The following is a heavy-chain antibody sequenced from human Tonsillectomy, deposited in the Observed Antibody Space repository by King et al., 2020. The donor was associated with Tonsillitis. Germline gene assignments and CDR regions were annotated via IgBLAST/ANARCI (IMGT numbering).Heavy chain of an antibody. J-gene: IGHJ6*02. CDR3: ARPGRDCTNGVCYYYYGMDV. CDR1: GFTFSSYA. CDR2: ISYDGSNK. V-gene: IGHV3-30-3*01. Sequence: VQLVESGGGVVQPGRSLRLSCAASGFTFSSYAMHWVRPAPSKGLEWVAVISYDGSNKYYADSVKGRFTISRDNSKNTLYLQMNSLRAEDTAVYYCARPGRDCTNGVCYYYYGMDVWGQGTTVTVSS. D-gene: IGHD2-8*01.